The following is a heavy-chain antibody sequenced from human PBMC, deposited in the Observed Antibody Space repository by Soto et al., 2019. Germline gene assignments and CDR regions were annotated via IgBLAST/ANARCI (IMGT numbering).Heavy chain of an antibody. D-gene: IGHD1-1*01. CDR3: ARRLSGPKEEYNAYYFYGLDV. J-gene: IGHJ6*02. Sequence: GESLKISCQGSGYSFTTHWITWVRQTPGKGLEWMGRIDPSNSYMNYSPSFHGHVTISVDRSISTAYLQWSGLEASDNAIYYCARRLSGPKEEYNAYYFYGLDVWGQGTKVTVSS. CDR1: GYSFTTHW. CDR2: IDPSNSYM. V-gene: IGHV5-10-1*01.